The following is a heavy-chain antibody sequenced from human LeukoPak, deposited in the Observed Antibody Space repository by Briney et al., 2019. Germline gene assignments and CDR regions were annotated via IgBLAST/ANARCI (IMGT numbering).Heavy chain of an antibody. J-gene: IGHJ6*03. CDR2: IRFDGTSE. D-gene: IGHD3-3*01. V-gene: IGHV3-30*02. CDR1: GFTFSNFA. CDR3: EQTSLSDPSGHYYCMDI. Sequence: GGSLRLSCAASGFTFSNFAMHWVRQAPGKGLEWVAFIRFDGTSEFYADSVKARFTISRDNSQNTVPLQLNNLRIEHTALYYCEQTSLSDPSGHYYCMDIWGKGTTVTDAS.